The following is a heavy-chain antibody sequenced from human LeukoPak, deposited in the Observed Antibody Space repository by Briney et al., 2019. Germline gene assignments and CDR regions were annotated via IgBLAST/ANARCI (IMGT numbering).Heavy chain of an antibody. CDR1: GYTFSIYD. Sequence: ASVKVSCKASGYTFSIYDINWVRQAPGQGLEWMGWINPNSGGTNYAQKFQGRVTMTRDTSISTAYMELSRLTSDDTAVYYCARVIGFGELSLGYWGQGALVTVSS. CDR2: INPNSGGT. J-gene: IGHJ4*02. D-gene: IGHD3-10*01. V-gene: IGHV1-2*02. CDR3: ARVIGFGELSLGY.